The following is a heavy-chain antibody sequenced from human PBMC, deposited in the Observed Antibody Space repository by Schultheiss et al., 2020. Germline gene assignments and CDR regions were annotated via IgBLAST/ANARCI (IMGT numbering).Heavy chain of an antibody. CDR3: ATHHVDIVAMRLFDY. J-gene: IGHJ4*02. Sequence: ASVKVSCKASGYTFTSYYMHWVRQAPGQGLEWMGIINPSGGSTSYAQKFQGRVTMTRNTSISTAYMELSSLRSEDTAVYYCATHHVDIVAMRLFDYWGQGTLVTVSS. CDR1: GYTFTSYY. V-gene: IGHV1-46*01. CDR2: INPSGGST. D-gene: IGHD5-12*01.